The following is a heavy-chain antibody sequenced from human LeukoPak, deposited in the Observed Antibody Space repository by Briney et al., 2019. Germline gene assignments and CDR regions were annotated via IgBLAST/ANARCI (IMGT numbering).Heavy chain of an antibody. D-gene: IGHD3-16*01. CDR3: ARVTLGAFDI. CDR2: IYYSGST. J-gene: IGHJ3*02. CDR1: DGSISRYY. V-gene: IGHV4-39*07. Sequence: SETLSLTCTVSDGSISRYYWGWIRQPPGKGLEWIGSIYYSGSTYYNPSLKSRVTISVDTSKNQFSLKLSSVTAADTAVYYCARVTLGAFDIWGQGTMVTVSS.